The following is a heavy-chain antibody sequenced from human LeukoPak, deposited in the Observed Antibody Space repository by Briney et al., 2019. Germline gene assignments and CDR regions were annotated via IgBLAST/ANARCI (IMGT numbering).Heavy chain of an antibody. V-gene: IGHV3-48*03. Sequence: PGGSLRLSCAASGFTFSSYEMNWVRQAPGKGLEWVSYISSSGSTIYYADSVKGRFTISRDNAKYSLYLQMNSLRAEDTAVYYCARDRAAYDSSGYYPRDYYYMDVWGKGTTVTVSS. CDR3: ARDRAAYDSSGYYPRDYYYMDV. J-gene: IGHJ6*03. D-gene: IGHD3-22*01. CDR2: ISSSGSTI. CDR1: GFTFSSYE.